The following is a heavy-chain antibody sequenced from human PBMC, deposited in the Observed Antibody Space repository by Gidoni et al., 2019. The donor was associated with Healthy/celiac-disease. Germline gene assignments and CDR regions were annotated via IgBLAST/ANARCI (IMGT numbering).Heavy chain of an antibody. V-gene: IGHV1-69*01. D-gene: IGHD6-13*01. CDR2: IIPIFGTA. CDR1: GGPFSSYA. J-gene: IGHJ5*02. Sequence: QVQLVQSGAEVKKPGAVVKVACKASGGPFSSYAISWVRQAPGQGLEWMGGIIPIFGTANYEQKFQGRGTITADESTITAYMGLSSLRSEYTAVYYCASGQQLTNWFDPWGQGTLVTVSS. CDR3: ASGQQLTNWFDP.